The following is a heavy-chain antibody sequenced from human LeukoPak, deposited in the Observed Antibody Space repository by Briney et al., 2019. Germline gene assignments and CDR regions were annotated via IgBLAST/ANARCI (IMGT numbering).Heavy chain of an antibody. CDR2: IGSSDSTT. V-gene: IGHV3-48*02. D-gene: IGHD1-26*01. CDR1: GFTFSSYS. CDR3: ARDSAWAFDY. Sequence: GGSLRLSCAASGFTFSSYSMNWVGQAPGKGLEWVSYIGSSDSTTDYADSVKGRFTISRDNAKNSLYLQMNSLRDEDTAVYYCARDSAWAFDYWGQGTLVIVSS. J-gene: IGHJ4*02.